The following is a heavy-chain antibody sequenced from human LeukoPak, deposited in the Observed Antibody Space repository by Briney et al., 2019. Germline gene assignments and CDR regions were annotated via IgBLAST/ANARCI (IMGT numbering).Heavy chain of an antibody. CDR1: GFTFSSYA. CDR2: ISSNGGST. D-gene: IGHD2-8*01. CDR3: AGAQGDGPWQYYYGMDV. J-gene: IGHJ6*04. V-gene: IGHV3-64D*06. Sequence: GGSLRLSCSASGFTFSSYAMHWVRQAPGKGMESVSAISSNGGSTYYADSVKGRLTISRDNSKYTPYLQMSSLRAEDTAVYYCAGAQGDGPWQYYYGMDVWGKGTTVTVS.